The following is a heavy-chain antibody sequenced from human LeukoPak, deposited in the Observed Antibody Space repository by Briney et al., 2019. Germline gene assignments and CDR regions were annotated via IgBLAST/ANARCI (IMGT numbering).Heavy chain of an antibody. Sequence: EASVTVSCKASGYTFTSYDINWVRQATGQGREWMGRMNPNSGNTGYAQKFQGRVTMTRNTSISTAYMELSSLRSEDTAVYYCARAKKGYDSGRDWFDPWGQGTLVTVSS. CDR1: GYTFTSYD. J-gene: IGHJ5*02. CDR2: MNPNSGNT. V-gene: IGHV1-8*01. CDR3: ARAKKGYDSGRDWFDP. D-gene: IGHD3-10*01.